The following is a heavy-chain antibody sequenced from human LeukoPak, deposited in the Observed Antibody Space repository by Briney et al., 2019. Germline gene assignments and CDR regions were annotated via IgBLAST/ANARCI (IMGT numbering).Heavy chain of an antibody. D-gene: IGHD6-13*01. V-gene: IGHV3-74*01. CDR1: GFTFSSYW. CDR3: ARAYSTNTHFDY. J-gene: IGHJ4*02. Sequence: PGGSLRLSCAASGFTFSSYWIHWVRQAPGKGLVWVSRINSDGSDPIYADSVKGRFTISRDNSQNTVHLQMISLRAEDTAVYYCARAYSTNTHFDYWGQGTLVTVSP. CDR2: INSDGSDP.